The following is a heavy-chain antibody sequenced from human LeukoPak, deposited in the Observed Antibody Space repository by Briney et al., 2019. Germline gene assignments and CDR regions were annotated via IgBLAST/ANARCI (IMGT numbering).Heavy chain of an antibody. D-gene: IGHD1-1*01. V-gene: IGHV3-23*01. J-gene: IGHJ4*02. CDR2: ISGGGAGT. Sequence: GGSLRLSCAASGLSFSFYAMSWVRQAPGMGLEWVSSISGGGAGTYYADSVRGRFTISRDNSKNTLYLQMNSLRAEDTALYYCAKDFVRYNIQFDYWGQGALVTVSS. CDR3: AKDFVRYNIQFDY. CDR1: GLSFSFYA.